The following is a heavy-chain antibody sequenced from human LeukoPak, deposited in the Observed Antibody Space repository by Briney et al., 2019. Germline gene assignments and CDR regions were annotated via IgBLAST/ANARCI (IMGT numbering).Heavy chain of an antibody. CDR2: IYYSGST. J-gene: IGHJ6*03. CDR1: GGSISSGGYY. V-gene: IGHV4-61*08. Sequence: PSQTLSLTCTVSGGSISSGGYYWSWIRQPPGKGLEWIGYIYYSGSTNYSPSLESRVTISVDTSKNQFSLKLSSVTAADTAVYYCARASDYGDLTYYYYYYMDVWGKGTTVTVSS. CDR3: ARASDYGDLTYYYYYYMDV. D-gene: IGHD4-17*01.